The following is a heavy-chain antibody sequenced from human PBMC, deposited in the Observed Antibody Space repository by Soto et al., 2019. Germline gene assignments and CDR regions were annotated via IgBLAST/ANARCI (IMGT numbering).Heavy chain of an antibody. J-gene: IGHJ6*02. Sequence: QVQLVQSGAEVKKPGASVKVSCRASGYTFTSYVISWVRPAPGQGLEWMGWISAYNGNTNFAQKLQGRVTMTTDPSTSTAYMELRSLRSDATAVYYCGRGVATVSGPYGMDVLGQGTTVTVSS. CDR3: GRGVATVSGPYGMDV. V-gene: IGHV1-18*01. D-gene: IGHD6-19*01. CDR1: GYTFTSYV. CDR2: ISAYNGNT.